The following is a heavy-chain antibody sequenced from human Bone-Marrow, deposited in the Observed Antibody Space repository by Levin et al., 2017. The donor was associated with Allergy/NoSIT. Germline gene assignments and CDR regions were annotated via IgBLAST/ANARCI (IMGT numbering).Heavy chain of an antibody. CDR1: GGSFSGYY. Sequence: SETLSLTCSVVGGSFSGYYWSWVRQTPGKGLEWIGEVNYSGSTSYNPSLKSRVTISADTSQKQISLRLSSVTAADTAVYYCAREGGSGYHLDYWARDPWSPSP. V-gene: IGHV4-34*01. CDR3: AREGGSGYHLDY. D-gene: IGHD3-22*01. CDR2: VNYSGST. J-gene: IGHJ4*02.